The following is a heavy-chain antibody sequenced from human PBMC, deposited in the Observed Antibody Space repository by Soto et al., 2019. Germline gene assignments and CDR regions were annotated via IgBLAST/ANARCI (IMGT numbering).Heavy chain of an antibody. J-gene: IGHJ5*02. V-gene: IGHV4-61*01. CDR1: GGSVSSGSYY. D-gene: IGHD1-7*01. CDR2: IYYSGNT. Sequence: SETLSLTCTVSGGSVSSGSYYWSWIRQPPGKGLEWIGYIYYSGNTHYNPSLKSRVTVSVDTSRNQFFLTLRSVTAADSAVYHCGRESGETWDYEASWGQGTPVTVSS. CDR3: GRESGETWDYEAS.